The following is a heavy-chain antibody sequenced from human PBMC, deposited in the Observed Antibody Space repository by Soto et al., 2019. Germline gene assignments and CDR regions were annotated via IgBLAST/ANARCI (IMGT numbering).Heavy chain of an antibody. CDR3: ARGSFHGSRELFYYYGMDV. J-gene: IGHJ6*02. V-gene: IGHV1-69*13. Sequence: GASVKVSCKASGGTFSSYAISWVRQAPGQGLEWMGGIIPIFGTANYAQKFQGRVTITADESTSTAYMELSSLRSEDTAVYYCARGSFHGSRELFYYYGMDVWGQGTTVTVSS. CDR1: GGTFSSYA. CDR2: IIPIFGTA. D-gene: IGHD1-26*01.